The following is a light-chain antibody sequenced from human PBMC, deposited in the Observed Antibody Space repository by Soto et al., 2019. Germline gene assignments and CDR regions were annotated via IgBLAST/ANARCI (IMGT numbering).Light chain of an antibody. V-gene: IGLV2-14*03. CDR3: SSYTTSSTYV. Sequence: QSYLTHPASVSGSPGQSITISCPGTSIDVGGYNSVSWYQHHPGKAPKLMIYNVSNRPSGVSSRFSGSKSGNTASLTISGLQAEDEADYYCSSYTTSSTYVFATGTKVTGL. CDR2: NVS. J-gene: IGLJ1*01. CDR1: SIDVGGYNS.